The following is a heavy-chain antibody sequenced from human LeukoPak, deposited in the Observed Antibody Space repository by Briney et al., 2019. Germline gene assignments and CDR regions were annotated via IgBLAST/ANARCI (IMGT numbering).Heavy chain of an antibody. CDR3: AGLGITMIGVV. CDR2: ICSSGSTI. J-gene: IGHJ6*04. V-gene: IGHV3-48*03. CDR1: GFTFSSYE. Sequence: GESLTLSCAASGFTFSSYEMNWVRQAPGKGLEWISYICSSGSTIYYAASVKGLFTISRDHAKNFLYLQMTSLRADDAVVYCCAGLGITMIGVVWGKGTTVTISS. D-gene: IGHD3-10*02.